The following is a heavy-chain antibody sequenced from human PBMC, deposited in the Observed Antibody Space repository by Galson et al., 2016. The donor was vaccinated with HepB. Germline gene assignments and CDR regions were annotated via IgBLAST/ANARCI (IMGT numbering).Heavy chain of an antibody. CDR1: GLTFSNYG. CDR2: ISYDGSSK. J-gene: IGHJ6*02. D-gene: IGHD3-10*01. CDR3: AKSSRSSSGAEYGMDV. Sequence: SLRLSCAASGLTFSNYGMHWVRQAPGKGLEWVAVISYDGSSKYYADSVRGRFTISRDNSKNTLYLQMNSLRAEDTAVYYCAKSSRSSSGAEYGMDVWGQGTTVTVSS. V-gene: IGHV3-30*18.